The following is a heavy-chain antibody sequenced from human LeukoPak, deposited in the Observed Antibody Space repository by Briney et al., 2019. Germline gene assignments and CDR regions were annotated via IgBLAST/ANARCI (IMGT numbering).Heavy chain of an antibody. D-gene: IGHD2-15*01. Sequence: ASVTVSCKASGYTFTSYGISWVRQAPGQGLEWMGWVSAYADNTNYVQKVQGRVTMTTGTSTNTVYMELRSLRSDDTAVYYCARDCIGCHGFDYWGQGTLVTVSS. CDR3: ARDCIGCHGFDY. CDR2: VSAYADNT. V-gene: IGHV1-18*01. CDR1: GYTFTSYG. J-gene: IGHJ4*02.